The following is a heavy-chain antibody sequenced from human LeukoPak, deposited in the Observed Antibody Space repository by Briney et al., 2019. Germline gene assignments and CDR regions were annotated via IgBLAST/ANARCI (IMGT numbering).Heavy chain of an antibody. V-gene: IGHV3-74*01. D-gene: IGHD1-1*01. CDR1: GFSFSIYA. CDR2: ISTDGSTT. J-gene: IGHJ4*02. CDR3: VRDGSGTTPFDY. Sequence: GGSLRLSCEASGFSFSIYAMSWVRQAPGKGLVWVSLISTDGSTTIYADSVKGRFTISRDNAKNTVYLQMNSLRAEDTAVYYCVRDGSGTTPFDYWGQGTLVTVSS.